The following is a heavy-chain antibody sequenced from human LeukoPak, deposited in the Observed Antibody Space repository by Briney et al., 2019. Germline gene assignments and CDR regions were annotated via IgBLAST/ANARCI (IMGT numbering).Heavy chain of an antibody. Sequence: GGSLRLSCIASGFTFSSYSMNWVRQAPGKGLEWVSSISSSSDYIYYADSVEGRFAISRDNAKNSLYLQMNSLRAEDTAVYYCARDRRDPVFDYWGQGTLVTVSS. CDR1: GFTFSSYS. CDR2: ISSSSDYI. V-gene: IGHV3-21*01. J-gene: IGHJ4*02. CDR3: ARDRRDPVFDY.